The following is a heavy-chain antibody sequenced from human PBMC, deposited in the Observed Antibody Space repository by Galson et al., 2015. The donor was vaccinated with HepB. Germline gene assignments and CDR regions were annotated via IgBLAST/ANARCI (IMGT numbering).Heavy chain of an antibody. D-gene: IGHD6-25*01. J-gene: IGHJ5*01. Sequence: SLRLSCAASGITFSDYYMSWIRQAPGKGLEWVSYISSSGDTLYYAYSVKGRFAISRDNAKNSLYLQMNSLRAEDTAVYYCARAALGWFDPWGQGTLVTVSS. CDR3: ARAALGWFDP. CDR2: ISSSGDTL. CDR1: GITFSDYY. V-gene: IGHV3-11*01.